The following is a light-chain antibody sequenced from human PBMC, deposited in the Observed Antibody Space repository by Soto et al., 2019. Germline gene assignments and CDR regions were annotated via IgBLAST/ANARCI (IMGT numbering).Light chain of an antibody. CDR2: DAS. Sequence: EIVLTQSPATLSLSPGERATLSCRASQSINRHLAWYRQKPGQAPRLLIYDASNRATGIPARFSGSGSGTDFTLTISSLEPEDFGVYYCQQRSNWTPVTFGGGTKVDI. J-gene: IGKJ4*01. CDR3: QQRSNWTPVT. CDR1: QSINRH. V-gene: IGKV3-11*01.